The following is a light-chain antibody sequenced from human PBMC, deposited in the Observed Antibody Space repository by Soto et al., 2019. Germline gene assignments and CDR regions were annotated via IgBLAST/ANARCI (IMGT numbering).Light chain of an antibody. CDR1: QSISSW. CDR3: QQYGSLFT. Sequence: DIQMTQSPSTLSASVGDRVTITCRASQSISSWLAWYQQKSGKAPKLLIYKASNLEIGVPSRFSGSGSGTEFTLTISSLQPDDSETYYCQQYGSLFTFGQGNKLEI. J-gene: IGKJ2*01. V-gene: IGKV1-5*03. CDR2: KAS.